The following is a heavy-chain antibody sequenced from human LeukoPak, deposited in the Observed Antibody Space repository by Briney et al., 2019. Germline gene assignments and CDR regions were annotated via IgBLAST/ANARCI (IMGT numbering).Heavy chain of an antibody. V-gene: IGHV3-21*01. CDR3: ARGANYFDY. D-gene: IGHD1-26*01. CDR2: ISSSSSYI. Sequence: GGSLRLSCAASGFTFSSYSMNWVRQAPGKGLEWVSSISSSSSYIYYAGSVKGRFTISRDNAKDSLYLQMNSLRAEDTAVYYCARGANYFDYWGQGTLVTVSS. J-gene: IGHJ4*02. CDR1: GFTFSSYS.